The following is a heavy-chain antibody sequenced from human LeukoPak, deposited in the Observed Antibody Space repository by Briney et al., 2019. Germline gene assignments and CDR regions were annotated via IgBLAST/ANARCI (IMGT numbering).Heavy chain of an antibody. J-gene: IGHJ4*02. CDR3: VKDNPLDY. Sequence: GGSLRLSCGASGFTFSSYGMLWVRQSPGKGLEWVAFIRYDGNIKFYADSMKGRFTISRDNSKNTLYLHINSLRPEDTALYYCVKDNPLDYWGQGTLDIVSS. CDR2: IRYDGNIK. CDR1: GFTFSSYG. V-gene: IGHV3-30*02. D-gene: IGHD1-14*01.